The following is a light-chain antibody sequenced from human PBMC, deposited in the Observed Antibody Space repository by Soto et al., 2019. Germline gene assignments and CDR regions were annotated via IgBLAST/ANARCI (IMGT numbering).Light chain of an antibody. J-gene: IGKJ1*01. Sequence: EIVLTQSPATLSVSPGESATLSCRASQTVRSDYIAWYRHSPGQPPRLLLFEASSRAPGIPDRFSGSGSGTDFTLTIRRLEPEDFAVYYCQQCGASSTFGQGTRVDI. CDR3: QQCGASST. CDR2: EAS. V-gene: IGKV3D-20*02. CDR1: QTVRSDY.